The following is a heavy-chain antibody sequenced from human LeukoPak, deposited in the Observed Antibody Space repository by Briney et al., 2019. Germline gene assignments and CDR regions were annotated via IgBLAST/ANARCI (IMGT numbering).Heavy chain of an antibody. CDR3: AKGAGPVIAASGHFDY. Sequence: GGSLRLSCAASGFTSDNYAMSWVRQAPGKGLEWVSVVSGSGTTTDYADSVKGRFTISRDNSKNTLYLQMNSLRVEDTGLYYCAKGAGPVIAASGHFDYWGQGTLVTVS. CDR2: VSGSGTTT. J-gene: IGHJ4*02. CDR1: GFTSDNYA. V-gene: IGHV3-23*01. D-gene: IGHD6-13*01.